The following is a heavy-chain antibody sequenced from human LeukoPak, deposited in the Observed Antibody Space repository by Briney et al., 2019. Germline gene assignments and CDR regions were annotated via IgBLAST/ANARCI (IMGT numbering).Heavy chain of an antibody. J-gene: IGHJ6*02. V-gene: IGHV3-21*01. CDR1: GFTFSSYS. CDR2: ISSSSSYI. Sequence: GGSLRLSCAASGFTFSSYSMNWVRQAPGKGLEWVSSISSSSSYIYYADSVKGRFTISRDNSKNTLYLQMNSLRAEDTAVYYCARTRWYGDKPQGTDVWGQGTTVTVSS. D-gene: IGHD4-17*01. CDR3: ARTRWYGDKPQGTDV.